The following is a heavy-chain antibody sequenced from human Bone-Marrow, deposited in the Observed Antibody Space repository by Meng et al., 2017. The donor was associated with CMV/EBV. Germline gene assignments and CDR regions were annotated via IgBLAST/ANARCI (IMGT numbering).Heavy chain of an antibody. D-gene: IGHD3-22*01. V-gene: IGHV3-15*01. CDR2: IKSKTDGGTT. CDR1: GFTFSNAW. CDR3: TTDLALPTYYYDSSGHTADY. J-gene: IGHJ4*02. Sequence: GGSLRLSCAASGFTFSNAWMSWVRQAPGKGLEWVGRIKSKTDGGTTDYAAPVKGRFTISRDDSKNTLYLQMNSLKTEDTAVYYCTTDLALPTYYYDSSGHTADYWGQGTLVTVSS.